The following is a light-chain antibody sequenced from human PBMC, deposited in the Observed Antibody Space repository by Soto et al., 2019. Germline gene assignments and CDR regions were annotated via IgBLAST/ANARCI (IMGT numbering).Light chain of an antibody. CDR3: MQVLQTPYT. J-gene: IGKJ2*01. CDR1: QSLLHSNGYNY. V-gene: IGKV2-28*01. CDR2: LGS. Sequence: DFVMTQSPRSLPVTPGRPASISCRSSQSLLHSNGYNYLDWYLQKPGKSPQLLFYLGSTRPSGVRYRFSGRGSGTDFTRIIRRVEADDVGVYYCMQVLQTPYTFDQGTKLEIK.